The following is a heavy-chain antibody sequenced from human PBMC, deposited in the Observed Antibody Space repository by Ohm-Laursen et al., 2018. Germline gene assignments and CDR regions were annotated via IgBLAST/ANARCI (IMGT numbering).Heavy chain of an antibody. CDR3: ARTTRNPTRQDY. J-gene: IGHJ4*02. D-gene: IGHD1-14*01. CDR2: ISAYNGNT. Sequence: ASVKVSCKPSGYTFTSYGISWVRQAPGQGLEWMGWISAYNGNTNYAQKLQGRVTMTTDTSTSTAYMELRSLRSDDTAVYYCARTTRNPTRQDYWGQGTLVTVSS. CDR1: GYTFTSYG. V-gene: IGHV1-18*01.